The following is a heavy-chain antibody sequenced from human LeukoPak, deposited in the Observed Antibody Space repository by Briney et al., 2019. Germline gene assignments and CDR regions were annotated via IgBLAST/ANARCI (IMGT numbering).Heavy chain of an antibody. CDR2: ISYDGSNK. D-gene: IGHD6-13*01. V-gene: IGHV3-30*04. Sequence: GRSLRLSCAASGFTFSSYAMHWVRQAPGKGLEWVAVISYDGSNKFSADSVKGPFPLPRDHSKNPLYLPMNSLRAEDTAVYYCATYQLSRRWYQPPDYWGQGTLVTVS. CDR1: GFTFSSYA. J-gene: IGHJ4*02. CDR3: ATYQLSRRWYQPPDY.